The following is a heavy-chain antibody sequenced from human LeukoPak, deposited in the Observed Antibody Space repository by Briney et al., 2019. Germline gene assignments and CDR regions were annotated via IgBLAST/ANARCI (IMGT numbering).Heavy chain of an antibody. J-gene: IGHJ3*02. Sequence: PGXXLRLSCAASGFTFDDYGMSWVGQAPGKGLEWVSGINWNGGSTVYEDSVKGRFTISRDNAKNSLYLQMDSLRAEDTALYYCARNSSSWYPVSGSDGYDIWGQGTMVTVSS. D-gene: IGHD6-13*01. CDR2: INWNGGST. V-gene: IGHV3-20*04. CDR3: ARNSSSWYPVSGSDGYDI. CDR1: GFTFDDYG.